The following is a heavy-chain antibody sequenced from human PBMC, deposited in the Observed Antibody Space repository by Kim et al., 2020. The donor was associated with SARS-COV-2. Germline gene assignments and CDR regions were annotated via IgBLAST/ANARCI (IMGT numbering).Heavy chain of an antibody. D-gene: IGHD3-10*01. J-gene: IGHJ3*02. Sequence: SETLSLTCTVSGGSISSGGYYWSWIRQHPGKGLEWIGYIYYSGSTYYNPSLKSRVTISVDTSKNQFSLKLSSVTAADTAVYYCARALYYYGSGRPPRTADAFDIWGQGTMVTVSS. CDR3: ARALYYYGSGRPPRTADAFDI. V-gene: IGHV4-31*03. CDR2: IYYSGST. CDR1: GGSISSGGYY.